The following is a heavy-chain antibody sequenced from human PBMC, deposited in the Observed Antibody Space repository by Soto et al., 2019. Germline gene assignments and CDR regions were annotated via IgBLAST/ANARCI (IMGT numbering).Heavy chain of an antibody. D-gene: IGHD2-15*01. J-gene: IGHJ4*02. CDR2: ISGRDGKT. CDR1: GFSFSSYA. CDR3: ARWNYLDY. Sequence: EVQLLESGGGLVQPGGSLRLSCAASGFSFSSYAMSWVRQAPGKGLEWVSTISGRDGKTFYADSVKGRFSISRDTSDNTLYLQMNSLRADDTAIYYCARWNYLDYWGQGARVTVSS. V-gene: IGHV3-23*01.